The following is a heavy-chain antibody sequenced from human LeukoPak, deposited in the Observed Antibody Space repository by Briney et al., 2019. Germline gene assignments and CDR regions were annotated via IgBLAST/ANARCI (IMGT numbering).Heavy chain of an antibody. D-gene: IGHD3-10*01. CDR2: ISYSGST. J-gene: IGHJ4*02. CDR1: GGSISSGTYY. CDR3: ARRAAYGSGSYFDF. V-gene: IGHV4-39*01. Sequence: SETLSLTCAVSGGSISSGTYYWAWLRQPPGKGLEWIETISYSGSTYYNPSLKSRVTISVDKSKNQFSLRLSSVTAADTAVYYCARRAAYGSGSYFDFWGQGTLVTVSS.